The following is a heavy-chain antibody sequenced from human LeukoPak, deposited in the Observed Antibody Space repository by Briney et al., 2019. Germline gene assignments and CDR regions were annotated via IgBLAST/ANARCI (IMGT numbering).Heavy chain of an antibody. V-gene: IGHV4-59*08. CDR3: ARHRVYGGYARWFGP. Sequence: PSETLSLTCSVSGGSISSDYWSWIRQPPGKGLEWIGNIYYSGSTNYNPSLKSRVTISVDTSQNQFSLKLSSVTAADTAVYYCARHRVYGGYARWFGPWGQGTLVTVSS. CDR1: GGSISSDY. CDR2: IYYSGST. J-gene: IGHJ5*02. D-gene: IGHD4-17*01.